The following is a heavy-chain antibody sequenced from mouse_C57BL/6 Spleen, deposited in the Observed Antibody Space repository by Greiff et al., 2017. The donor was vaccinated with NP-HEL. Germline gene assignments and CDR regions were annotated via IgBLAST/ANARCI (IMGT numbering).Heavy chain of an antibody. Sequence: VQLQQSGPELVKPGASVKISCKASGYTFTDYYMNWVKQSHGKSLEWIGDINPNNGGTSYNQKFKGKATLTVDKSSSTAYMELRSLTSEDSAVYYCARKGDYGSSYYAMDYWGQGTSVTVSS. D-gene: IGHD1-1*01. CDR2: INPNNGGT. J-gene: IGHJ4*01. CDR3: ARKGDYGSSYYAMDY. CDR1: GYTFTDYY. V-gene: IGHV1-26*01.